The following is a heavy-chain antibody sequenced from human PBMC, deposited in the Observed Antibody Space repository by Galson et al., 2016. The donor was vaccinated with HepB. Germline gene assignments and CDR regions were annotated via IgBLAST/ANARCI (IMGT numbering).Heavy chain of an antibody. CDR3: ARPQREGGNYYSFDY. CDR1: GGTFSSYA. CDR2: IIPIFRTT. Sequence: SVKVSCKASGGTFSSYALSWVRQAPGQGLEWMGRIIPIFRTTNYAQKFQGRVSITADESTSTAYMELSSLRSEDTAVYYCARPQREGGNYYSFDYWGQGTMVTV. J-gene: IGHJ4*03. D-gene: IGHD1-26*01. V-gene: IGHV1-69*13.